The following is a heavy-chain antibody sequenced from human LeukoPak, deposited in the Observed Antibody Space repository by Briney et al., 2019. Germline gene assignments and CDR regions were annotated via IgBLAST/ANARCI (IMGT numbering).Heavy chain of an antibody. J-gene: IGHJ4*02. D-gene: IGHD3-22*01. Sequence: GGSLRLSCAASGFTFSSYGMHWVRQAPGNRLEWVAVISYDGSNKYYADSVKGRFTISRDNSKNALYLQMNSLRAEDTAVYYCAKDLVGIYYDSSGYNYWGQGTLVTVSS. CDR1: GFTFSSYG. V-gene: IGHV3-30*18. CDR2: ISYDGSNK. CDR3: AKDLVGIYYDSSGYNY.